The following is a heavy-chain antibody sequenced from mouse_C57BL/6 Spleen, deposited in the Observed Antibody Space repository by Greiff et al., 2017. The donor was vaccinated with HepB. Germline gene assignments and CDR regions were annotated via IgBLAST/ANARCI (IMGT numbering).Heavy chain of an antibody. Sequence: VQLQQSGPELVKPGASVKISCKASGYAFSSSWMNWVKQRPGKGLEWIGRIYPGDGDTNYNGKFKGKATLTADKSSSTAYMQLSSLTSEDSAVYFCAEETVWFAYWGQGTLVTVSA. V-gene: IGHV1-82*01. CDR1: GYAFSSSW. CDR3: AEETVWFAY. J-gene: IGHJ3*01. CDR2: IYPGDGDT. D-gene: IGHD3-2*01.